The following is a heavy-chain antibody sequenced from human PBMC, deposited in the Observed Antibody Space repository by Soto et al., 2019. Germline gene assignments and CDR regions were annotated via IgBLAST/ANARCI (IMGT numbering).Heavy chain of an antibody. Sequence: GASVKVSCKASGGTFSSYAISWVRQAPGQGLEWMGGIIPIFGTANYAQKFQGRVTITADESTSTAYMELSSLRSEDTAVYYCATAIRFLEWLSPPYYYYGMDVWGQGTTVTVSS. D-gene: IGHD3-3*01. J-gene: IGHJ6*02. CDR2: IIPIFGTA. CDR1: GGTFSSYA. V-gene: IGHV1-69*13. CDR3: ATAIRFLEWLSPPYYYYGMDV.